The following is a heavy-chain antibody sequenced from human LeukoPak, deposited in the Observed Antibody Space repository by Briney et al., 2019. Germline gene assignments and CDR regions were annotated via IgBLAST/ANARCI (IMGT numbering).Heavy chain of an antibody. J-gene: IGHJ3*02. CDR3: ARARYDILTGYSDDAFDI. CDR2: IYTSGST. Sequence: SETLSLTGTVSGGSISSYYWSWIRQPAGKGLEWIGRIYTSGSTNYNPSLKSRVTMSVDTSKNQFSLKLSSVTAADTAVYYCARARYDILTGYSDDAFDIWGQGTMVTVSS. D-gene: IGHD3-9*01. CDR1: GGSISSYY. V-gene: IGHV4-4*07.